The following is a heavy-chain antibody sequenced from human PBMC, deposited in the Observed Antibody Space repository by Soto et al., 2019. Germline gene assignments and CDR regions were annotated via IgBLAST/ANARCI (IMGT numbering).Heavy chain of an antibody. D-gene: IGHD3-22*01. J-gene: IGHJ3*02. Sequence: PGESLKISCKGSGYSFTTYWIGWVRQMPGKGLEWMGIIYPSDSDTRYSPSFQGQITISADKSISTAYLQWSSLKASDTAMYYCARMPLEISGYYIAFDIWGQGTMVTVSS. CDR2: IYPSDSDT. CDR1: GYSFTTYW. CDR3: ARMPLEISGYYIAFDI. V-gene: IGHV5-51*01.